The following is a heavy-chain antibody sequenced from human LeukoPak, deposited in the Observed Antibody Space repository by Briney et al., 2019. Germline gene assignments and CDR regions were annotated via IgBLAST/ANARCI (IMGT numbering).Heavy chain of an antibody. Sequence: GGSLRLSYAASGFTFSSYAMSWVRQAPGKGLEWVSAISGSGGSTYYADSVKGRFTISRDNSKNTLYLQMNSLRAEDTAVYYCAKGGGYGYYYDSSGYYCDYWGQGTLVTVSS. CDR1: GFTFSSYA. J-gene: IGHJ4*02. V-gene: IGHV3-23*01. CDR3: AKGGGYGYYYDSSGYYCDY. CDR2: ISGSGGST. D-gene: IGHD3-22*01.